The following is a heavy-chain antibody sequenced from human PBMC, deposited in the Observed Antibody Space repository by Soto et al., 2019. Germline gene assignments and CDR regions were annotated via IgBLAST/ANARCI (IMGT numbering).Heavy chain of an antibody. Sequence: PSETLSLTCTVSGVSISSYYWSWIRQPPGKGLEWIGYIYYSGSTNYNPSLRSRVTISIDTSKNQFSLKLSSLTAADTAVYYCARDMGSGWPIDYWGQGTLVTVSS. CDR1: GVSISSYY. J-gene: IGHJ4*02. CDR2: IYYSGST. D-gene: IGHD6-19*01. CDR3: ARDMGSGWPIDY. V-gene: IGHV4-59*01.